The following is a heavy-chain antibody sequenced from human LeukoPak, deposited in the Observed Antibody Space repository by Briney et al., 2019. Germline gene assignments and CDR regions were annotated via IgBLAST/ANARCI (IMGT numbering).Heavy chain of an antibody. D-gene: IGHD5-24*01. CDR1: GGSFSGYY. CDR3: ARGLVVDGYNLLFLRVPRYYFDY. CDR2: INHSGST. Sequence: SETLSLACAVYGGSFSGYYWSWIRQPPGKGLEWIGEINHSGSTNYNPSLKSRVTISVDTSKNQFSLKLSSVTAADTAVYYCARGLVVDGYNLLFLRVPRYYFDYWGQGTLVTVSS. J-gene: IGHJ4*02. V-gene: IGHV4-34*01.